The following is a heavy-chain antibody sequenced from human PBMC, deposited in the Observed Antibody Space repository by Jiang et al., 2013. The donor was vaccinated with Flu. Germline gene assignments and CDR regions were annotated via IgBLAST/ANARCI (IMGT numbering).Heavy chain of an antibody. D-gene: IGHD2-2*02. J-gene: IGHJ6*04. CDR1: GFTFGDYA. CDR3: TRDCSSTSCYTPEDPLRGLYGMDV. Sequence: VQLVESGGGLVQPGRSLRLSCTASGFTFGDYAMSWVRQAPGKGLEWVGFIRSKAYGGTTEYAASVKGRFTISRDDSKSIAYLQMNSLKTEDTAVYYCTRDCSSTSCYTPEDPLRGLYGMDVWGQRDHGHRLL. CDR2: IRSKAYGGTT. V-gene: IGHV3-49*04.